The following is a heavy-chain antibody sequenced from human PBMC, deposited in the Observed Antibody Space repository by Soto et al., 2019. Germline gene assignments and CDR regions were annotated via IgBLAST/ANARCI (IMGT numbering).Heavy chain of an antibody. D-gene: IGHD3-22*01. CDR3: ARNAYYYDSSGYPLGDY. CDR2: INPSGGST. J-gene: IGHJ4*02. CDR1: GYTFTSYY. V-gene: IGHV1-46*01. Sequence: ASVKVSCKASGYTFTSYYMHWVRQAPGQGLEWMGIINPSGGSTSYAQKFQGRVTMTRDTSTSTVNMELSSLRYEDTAVYFCARNAYYYDSSGYPLGDYWGQGTLVTVSS.